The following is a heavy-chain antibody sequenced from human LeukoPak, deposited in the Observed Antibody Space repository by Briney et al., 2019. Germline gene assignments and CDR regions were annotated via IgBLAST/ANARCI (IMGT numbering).Heavy chain of an antibody. J-gene: IGHJ2*01. CDR2: LLYRGST. V-gene: IGHV4-59*01. Sequence: SPSETLSLTCNVSGASISDYYWSWVRQSPEKGLEWIVSLLYRGSTHYNPSLRSRVAISHDTSNNQFSLKLTSVTIADTAVYYCARTGRRGYFDFWGRGTLVTVSS. CDR3: ARTGRRGYFDF. CDR1: GASISDYY. D-gene: IGHD1-14*01.